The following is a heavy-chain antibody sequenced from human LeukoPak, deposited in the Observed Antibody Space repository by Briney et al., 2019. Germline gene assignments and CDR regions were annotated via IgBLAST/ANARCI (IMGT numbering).Heavy chain of an antibody. Sequence: PSQTLSLTCTVSGGSISSADNYWSWIRQPPGKGLEWIGYIYHSRTTDCNPSLKSRITISVDMSKNQFSLKLSSVTAADTAVYYCARDRVYYYDSSGYYSLTGYYYGMDVWGQGTTVTVSS. CDR2: IYHSRTT. J-gene: IGHJ6*02. V-gene: IGHV4-30-4*01. CDR1: GGSISSADNY. CDR3: ARDRVYYYDSSGYYSLTGYYYGMDV. D-gene: IGHD3-22*01.